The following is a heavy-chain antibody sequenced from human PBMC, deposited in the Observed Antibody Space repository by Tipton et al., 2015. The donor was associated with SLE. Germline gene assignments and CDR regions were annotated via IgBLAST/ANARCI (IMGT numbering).Heavy chain of an antibody. J-gene: IGHJ4*02. D-gene: IGHD6-19*01. CDR3: ASSASGWYASFDF. V-gene: IGHV4-39*01. Sequence: LRLSCNVSGDSISNTNSHWGWIRQAPGKGLEWIGSISYTGTTYYNPSLRSRVSMSVDTSKNQISLRLSSVTAADTAVYNCASSASGWYASFDFWGQGALVTVSP. CDR1: GDSISNTNSH. CDR2: ISYTGTT.